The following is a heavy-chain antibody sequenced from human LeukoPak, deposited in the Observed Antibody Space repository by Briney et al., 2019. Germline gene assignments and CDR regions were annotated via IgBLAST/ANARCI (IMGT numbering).Heavy chain of an antibody. CDR3: ARHASLSYCSGGNCWFDP. CDR2: IYYSGST. J-gene: IGHJ5*02. Sequence: SETLSLTCTVSGGSISSYYWSWIRQPPGKGLEWIGYIYYSGSTNYNPSLKSRVTISVDTSKNQFSLKLSSVTAADTAVYYCARHASLSYCSGGNCWFDPWGQGTLVTVSS. D-gene: IGHD2-15*01. CDR1: GGSISSYY. V-gene: IGHV4-59*08.